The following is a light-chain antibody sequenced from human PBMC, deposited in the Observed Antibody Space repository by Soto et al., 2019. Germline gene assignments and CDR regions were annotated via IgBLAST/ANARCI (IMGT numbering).Light chain of an antibody. CDR1: ESVISN. J-gene: IGKJ5*01. Sequence: IGLTQSPATLAVSRVERASLSWTASESVISNLAWYQQKPGQAPRLLIYGASARATGIPARFSGTGSGTEFTLTISNLQSEDFAVYFCQQYSSWPPWTFGQGTRLEIK. V-gene: IGKV3-15*01. CDR2: GAS. CDR3: QQYSSWPPWT.